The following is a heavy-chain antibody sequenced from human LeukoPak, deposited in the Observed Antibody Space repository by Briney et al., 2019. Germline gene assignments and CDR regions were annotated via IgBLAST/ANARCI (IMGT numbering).Heavy chain of an antibody. V-gene: IGHV4-59*01. CDR2: IYYSGDT. CDR1: RGSISGYS. CDR3: VRGPYGASISKWFDP. Sequence: SETLSLTCTVSRGSISGYSWSWIRQSPGGGLEWIGYIYYSGDTAYNPSLRSRATLSVDTSKNQFSLQLRSVTTADTAVYYCVRGPYGASISKWFDPWGQGTQVIVSP. J-gene: IGHJ5*02. D-gene: IGHD4/OR15-4a*01.